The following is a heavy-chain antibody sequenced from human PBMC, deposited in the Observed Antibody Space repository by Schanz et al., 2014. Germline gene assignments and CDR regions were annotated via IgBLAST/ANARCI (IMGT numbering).Heavy chain of an antibody. J-gene: IGHJ4*02. V-gene: IGHV3-23*04. CDR3: AKIERNED. D-gene: IGHD1-1*01. CDR1: GFTFSSHW. CDR2: ILGLASTT. Sequence: EVQLVQSGGGLVQPGGSLRLSCAASGFTFSSHWMHWVRQAPGKGLEWVSAILGLASTTYYADSVKGRFTISRDNSKNTLYLQMNSLRPEDTAVYFCAKIERNEDWGQGTLVTVSS.